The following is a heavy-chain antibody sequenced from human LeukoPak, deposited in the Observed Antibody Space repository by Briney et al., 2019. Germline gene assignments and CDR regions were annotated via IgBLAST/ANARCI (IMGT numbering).Heavy chain of an antibody. CDR1: GFTFSSYA. Sequence: GGSLRLSCAASGFTFSSYAMSWVRQAPGKGLEWVSAISGSGGSTYYADSVKGRFTISSDNSKNTLYLQMNSLRAEDTAVYYCAKEVAKGSGSYPAYWGQGTLVTVSS. D-gene: IGHD3-10*01. V-gene: IGHV3-23*01. CDR2: ISGSGGST. CDR3: AKEVAKGSGSYPAY. J-gene: IGHJ4*02.